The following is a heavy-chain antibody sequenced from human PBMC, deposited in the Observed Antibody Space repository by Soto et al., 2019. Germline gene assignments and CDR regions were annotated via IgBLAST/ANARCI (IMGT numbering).Heavy chain of an antibody. CDR2: IFVTGGTI. CDR1: GFTFSSYS. CDR3: ARDKDWAFDY. Sequence: PGGSLRLSCVASGFTFSSYSMVWVRQAPGKGLEWVSYIFVTGGTIYYADSVKGRFTVSRDNAKNLLFLLMSSFRAEDKAVYYCARDKDWAFDYWGQGTQVTVSS. D-gene: IGHD3-9*01. J-gene: IGHJ4*02. V-gene: IGHV3-48*03.